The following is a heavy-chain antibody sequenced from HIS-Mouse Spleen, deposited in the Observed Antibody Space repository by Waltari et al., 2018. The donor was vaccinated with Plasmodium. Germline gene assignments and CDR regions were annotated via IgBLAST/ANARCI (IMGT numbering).Heavy chain of an antibody. V-gene: IGHV3-74*01. J-gene: IGHJ3*02. CDR2: INSDGGST. CDR1: GFTCSSSW. Sequence: EVQLVESGGGLVQPGGSLRRPCAASGFTCSSSWMPWVRQAPGKGLVWVSRINSDGGSTRYADSVKGRFTISRDNAKNTLYLQMNSLRAEDTAVYYCARTIAVVGTGDALDIWGQGTMVTVSS. D-gene: IGHD6-13*01. CDR3: ARTIAVVGTGDALDI.